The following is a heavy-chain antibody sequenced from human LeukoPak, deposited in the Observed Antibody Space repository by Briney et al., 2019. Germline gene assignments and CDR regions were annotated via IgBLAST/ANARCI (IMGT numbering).Heavy chain of an antibody. CDR1: GFTFSSYN. Sequence: GGSLRLSCAASGFTFSSYNMNWVRQAPGKGLEWVSTITKSGGSTYYADSVKGRFTISRDNSKDTLYLRMNSLRAEDTAVYYCANVVGGYWGQGTLVTVSS. D-gene: IGHD2-21*01. CDR3: ANVVGGY. J-gene: IGHJ4*02. V-gene: IGHV3-23*01. CDR2: ITKSGGST.